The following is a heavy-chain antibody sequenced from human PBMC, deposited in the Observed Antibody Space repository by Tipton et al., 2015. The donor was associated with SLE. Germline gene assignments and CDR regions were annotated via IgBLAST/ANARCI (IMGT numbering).Heavy chain of an antibody. J-gene: IGHJ4*02. Sequence: TLSLTCTVSGGSISSRYWGWVRQPPGKGLEWIGNIYYSGDTYYNPSLESRVTISVDTSKNDLSLKLSSVTAADTAVYYCANAPGPFDNWGQGTLVTVSS. V-gene: IGHV4-59*04. CDR3: ANAPGPFDN. CDR1: GGSISSRY. D-gene: IGHD6-13*01. CDR2: IYYSGDT.